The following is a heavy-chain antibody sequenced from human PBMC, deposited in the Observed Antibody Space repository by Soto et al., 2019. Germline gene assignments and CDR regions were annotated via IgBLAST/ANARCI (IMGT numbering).Heavy chain of an antibody. D-gene: IGHD1-1*01. CDR2: IYQSGSA. CDR1: VASIINSSYY. Sequence: SETLSLTCSFSVASIINSSYYWGWLRQTPGKGLEWIASIYQSGSAYYTSSLKSRVTIAVDTSKNRFSLKLTSVTAADTGVYYCSRRGVEAGGTVLDQWGQRTRVTVAX. J-gene: IGHJ4*02. V-gene: IGHV4-39*02. CDR3: SRRGVEAGGTVLDQ.